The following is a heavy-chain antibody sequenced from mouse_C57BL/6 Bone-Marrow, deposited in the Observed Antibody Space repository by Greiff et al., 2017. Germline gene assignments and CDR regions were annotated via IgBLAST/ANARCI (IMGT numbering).Heavy chain of an antibody. V-gene: IGHV1-19*01. CDR3: ASIYYSLFGY. Sequence: EVQLQQSGPVLVKPGASVKMSCKASGYTFTDYYMNWVKQSHGKSLEWIGVINPYNGGTSYNQKFKGKATLTVDTSSSTAYMELNSLTSEDSAVYYCASIYYSLFGYWGQGTTLTVSS. J-gene: IGHJ2*01. D-gene: IGHD2-12*01. CDR2: INPYNGGT. CDR1: GYTFTDYY.